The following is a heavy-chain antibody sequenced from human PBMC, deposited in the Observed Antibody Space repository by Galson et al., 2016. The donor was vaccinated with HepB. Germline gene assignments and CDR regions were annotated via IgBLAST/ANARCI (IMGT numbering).Heavy chain of an antibody. D-gene: IGHD6-13*01. V-gene: IGHV3-23*01. CDR3: TKDRGGGSSWYLGYS. CDR1: GFSFSSYV. CDR2: ISGSPVTT. Sequence: SLSLSCAASGFSFSSYVMSWVRQSPGKGLEWVSGISGSPVTTYYADSVRGRFTISSDDSKKMLYLQMNSLTVEDAALYYCTKDRGGGSSWYLGYSWGQGTLVTVSS. J-gene: IGHJ4*02.